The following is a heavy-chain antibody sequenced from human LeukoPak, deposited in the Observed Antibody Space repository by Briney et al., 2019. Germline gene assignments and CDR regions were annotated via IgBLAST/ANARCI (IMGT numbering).Heavy chain of an antibody. Sequence: GGSLRLSCAASGFTFSSYSMNWVRQAPGKGLEWVSAISGSGGSTYYADSVKGRFTISRDNSKNTLYLQMNSLRAEDTAVYYCAKQSTVTTRNWFDPWGQGTLVTVSS. CDR3: AKQSTVTTRNWFDP. CDR1: GFTFSSYS. J-gene: IGHJ5*02. V-gene: IGHV3-23*01. D-gene: IGHD4-4*01. CDR2: ISGSGGST.